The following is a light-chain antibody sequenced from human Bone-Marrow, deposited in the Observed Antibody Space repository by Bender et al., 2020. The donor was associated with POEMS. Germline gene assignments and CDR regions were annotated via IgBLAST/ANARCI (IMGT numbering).Light chain of an antibody. V-gene: IGLV2-8*01. CDR2: EVS. CDR3: CAYAGSSAFV. CDR1: SSDVGDYNY. J-gene: IGLJ2*01. Sequence: QSALTQPASASGSPGQSVTISCTGTSSDVGDYNYVSWYQQHPGKAPKLMIYEVSKRPSGVPDRFSGSKSGNTASLTVSGLQAADEADYYCCAYAGSSAFVFGGGTKVTVL.